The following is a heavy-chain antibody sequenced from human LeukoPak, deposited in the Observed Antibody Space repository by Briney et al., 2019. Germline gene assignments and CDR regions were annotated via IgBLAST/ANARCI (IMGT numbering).Heavy chain of an antibody. V-gene: IGHV1-3*01. CDR2: INAGNGNT. D-gene: IGHD3-22*01. J-gene: IGHJ4*02. CDR1: GYTFINYA. CDR3: ARNYDSSARVFDY. Sequence: ASVKVSCKASGYTFINYAVNWVRQAPGQRLEWMGWINAGNGNTKYSQKFQDRVTITRDASASTAYMELSSLRSDDTAVYYCARNYDSSARVFDYWGQGTLVTVSS.